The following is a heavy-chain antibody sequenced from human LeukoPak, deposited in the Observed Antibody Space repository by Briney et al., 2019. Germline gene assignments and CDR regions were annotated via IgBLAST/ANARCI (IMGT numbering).Heavy chain of an antibody. CDR3: ARGLCSSTSCYDYYYYYMDV. CDR1: GGSISSYY. J-gene: IGHJ6*03. Sequence: TLSLTCTVSGGSISSYYWSWIRQPAGKGLEWIGRIYTSGSTNYNPSLKSRVTISVDTSKNQFSLKLSSVTAADTAVYYCARGLCSSTSCYDYYYYYMDVWGKGTTVTVSS. CDR2: IYTSGST. V-gene: IGHV4-4*07. D-gene: IGHD2-2*01.